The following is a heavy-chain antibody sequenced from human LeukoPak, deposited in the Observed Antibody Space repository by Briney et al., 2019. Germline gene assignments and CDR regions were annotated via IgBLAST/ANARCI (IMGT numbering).Heavy chain of an antibody. CDR2: ISWNSVNI. D-gene: IGHD3-10*01. Sequence: GGSLRLSCAASGFTSDDYAMQWVRQAPGKGLESVSGISWNSVNIGYADSVKGRFTISRDNAKNSLYLQMNSLRAEDTALYYCTRARGSTYYYSMDVWGQGTTVTVSS. CDR3: TRARGSTYYYSMDV. CDR1: GFTSDDYA. J-gene: IGHJ6*02. V-gene: IGHV3-9*02.